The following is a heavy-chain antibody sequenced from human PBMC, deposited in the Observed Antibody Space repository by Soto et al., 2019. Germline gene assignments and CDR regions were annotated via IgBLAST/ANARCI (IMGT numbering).Heavy chain of an antibody. V-gene: IGHV3-53*01. CDR3: ARDGSYQAVKD. Sequence: EVQLVESGGGLIQPGGSLRLSYAASGFTVSSNYMSWVRQAPGKGLEWVSVIYSGGSTYYADSVKGRFIISRDNSKNTLYLQLNSLRAEDTAVYYCARDGSYQAVKDWGQGTLVTVSS. CDR1: GFTVSSNY. CDR2: IYSGGST. D-gene: IGHD1-26*01. J-gene: IGHJ4*02.